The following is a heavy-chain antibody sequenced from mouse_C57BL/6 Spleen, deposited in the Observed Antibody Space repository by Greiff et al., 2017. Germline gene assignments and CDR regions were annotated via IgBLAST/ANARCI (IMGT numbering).Heavy chain of an antibody. J-gene: IGHJ3*01. CDR3: ARDSSGDVWFAY. V-gene: IGHV1-55*01. D-gene: IGHD3-2*02. CDR2: IYPGSGST. CDR1: GYTFTSYW. Sequence: QVQLQQPGAELVKPGASVKMSCKASGYTFTSYWITWVKQRPGQGLEWIGDIYPGSGSTNYNEKFKSKATLTVDTSSSTAYMQLSSLSSEDSAVYDCARDSSGDVWFAYWGQGTLVTVSA.